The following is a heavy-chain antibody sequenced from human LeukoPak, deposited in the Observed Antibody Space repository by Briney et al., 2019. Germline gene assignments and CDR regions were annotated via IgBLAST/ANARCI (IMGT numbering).Heavy chain of an antibody. V-gene: IGHV6-1*01. CDR3: ARGRGAVPREGWFDP. CDR2: TYYRSKWYN. CDR1: GDIVSSNSAA. D-gene: IGHD3-10*01. J-gene: IGHJ5*02. Sequence: KTSQTLSLTCAISGDIVSSNSAAWNWIRQSPSRGLEWLGRTYYRSKWYNDYAVSVKSRITINPDTSKNQFSLQLNSVTPEDTAVYYCARGRGAVPREGWFDPWGQGTLVTVSS.